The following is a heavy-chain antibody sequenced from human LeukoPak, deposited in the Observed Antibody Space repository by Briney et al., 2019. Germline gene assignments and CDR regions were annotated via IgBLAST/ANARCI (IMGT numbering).Heavy chain of an antibody. V-gene: IGHV3-23*01. Sequence: PGGSLRLSCAASGFTFSSYGMSWVRQAPGKGLEWGSAISGSGGSTYYADSVKGRFTISRDNSKNTLYLQMNSLRAEDTAVYYCAKDWDDILTGYYHPYDAFDIWGQGTMVTVSS. J-gene: IGHJ3*02. CDR2: ISGSGGST. CDR3: AKDWDDILTGYYHPYDAFDI. CDR1: GFTFSSYG. D-gene: IGHD3-9*01.